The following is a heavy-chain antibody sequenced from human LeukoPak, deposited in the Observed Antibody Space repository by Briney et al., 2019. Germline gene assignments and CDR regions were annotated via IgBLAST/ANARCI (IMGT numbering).Heavy chain of an antibody. CDR1: GYTFTAYY. J-gene: IGHJ4*02. D-gene: IGHD2-2*01. CDR2: INPNSGGT. V-gene: IGHV1-2*02. Sequence: GASVKVSCKASGYTFTAYYMHWVRQAPGQGLEWMGWINPNSGGTNYAQKFQGRVTMTRDTSISTAYMELSRLRSVDTAVYYCARDRVVVPAAFDYWGQGTLVTVSS. CDR3: ARDRVVVPAAFDY.